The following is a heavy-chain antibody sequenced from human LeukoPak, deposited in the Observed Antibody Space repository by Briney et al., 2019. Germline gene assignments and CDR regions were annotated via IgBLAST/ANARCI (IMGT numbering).Heavy chain of an antibody. CDR3: AREGAYGDFEY. CDR2: ISAYNGNT. D-gene: IGHD4-17*01. V-gene: IGHV1-18*01. CDR1: GSTFNRYG. Sequence: GASVKVSCKASGSTFNRYGISWVRQAPGQGLEWMGWISAYNGNTNYAQKVQGRVTMTTNTSTSTAYMELRSLRSDDTGVYYCAREGAYGDFEYWGQGTLVTVSS. J-gene: IGHJ4*02.